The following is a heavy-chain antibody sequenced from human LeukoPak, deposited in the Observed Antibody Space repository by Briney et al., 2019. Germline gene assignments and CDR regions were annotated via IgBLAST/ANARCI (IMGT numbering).Heavy chain of an antibody. D-gene: IGHD5-18*01. J-gene: IGHJ6*03. CDR1: GGSISSGRYY. CDR2: IYISGST. CDR3: ASPAMAFIDQGRYNYYYYMDV. Sequence: PSETLSLTCTVSGGSISSGRYYWSWIRQPAGKGLEWIGRIYISGSTNYNPSLKSRVTISVDTSKNQFSLKLTSVTAADTAVYYCASPAMAFIDQGRYNYYYYMDVWGKGTTVTVSS. V-gene: IGHV4-61*02.